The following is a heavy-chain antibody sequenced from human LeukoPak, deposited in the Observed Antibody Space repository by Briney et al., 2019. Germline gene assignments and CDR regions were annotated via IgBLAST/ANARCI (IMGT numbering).Heavy chain of an antibody. J-gene: IGHJ4*02. CDR3: ANGGGSTSFGY. CDR2: VSGSGGST. CDR1: GFTFSSYA. Sequence: GRSLRLSCAASGFTFSSYAMSWVRQAPGKGLEWVSAVSGSGGSTYYADSVKGRFTISRDNSKNTLYLQMNSLRAEDTAVYYCANGGGSTSFGYWGQGTLVTVSS. D-gene: IGHD3-16*01. V-gene: IGHV3-23*01.